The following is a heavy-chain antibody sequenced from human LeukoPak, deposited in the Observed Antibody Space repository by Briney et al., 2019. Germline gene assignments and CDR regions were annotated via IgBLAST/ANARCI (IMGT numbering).Heavy chain of an antibody. CDR2: ISGSGGST. Sequence: GGSLRLSCAASGFTFSSYAMSWVRQAPGKGLEWVSAISGSGGSTYYADSVKGRSTISRDNSKNTLYLQMNSLRAEDTAVYYCAKGHFAPPYYFDYWGQGTLVTVSS. CDR3: AKGHFAPPYYFDY. V-gene: IGHV3-23*01. J-gene: IGHJ4*02. CDR1: GFTFSSYA. D-gene: IGHD3-3*02.